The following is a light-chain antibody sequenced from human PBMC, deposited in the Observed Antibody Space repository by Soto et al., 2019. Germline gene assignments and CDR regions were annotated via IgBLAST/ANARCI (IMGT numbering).Light chain of an antibody. CDR1: ESIYSW. Sequence: IPMTQSPSTVSASVGDTVTFTCRASESIYSWLAWYKQKPGKAPQLLIYKTSTLQGGVPSRFSGSGSGAEYTLTISNLQPDDFATYFCQEYNTNSRTFGQGTRVENK. CDR3: QEYNTNSRT. J-gene: IGKJ1*01. V-gene: IGKV1-5*03. CDR2: KTS.